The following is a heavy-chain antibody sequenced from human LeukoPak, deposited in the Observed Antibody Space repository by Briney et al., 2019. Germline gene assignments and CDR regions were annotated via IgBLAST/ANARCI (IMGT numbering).Heavy chain of an antibody. J-gene: IGHJ4*02. D-gene: IGHD1-26*01. CDR3: ALVGGSISVSVHFDY. CDR2: ISSSSSYI. Sequence: GGSLRLSSAPPVFTSITYAINGGPEAPGKGLEWVSHISSSSSYIYYADSVKGRFTISRDNAKNSLYLQMNSLRAEDTAVYYCALVGGSISVSVHFDYWGQGTLVTVSS. CDR1: VFTSITYA. V-gene: IGHV3-21*01.